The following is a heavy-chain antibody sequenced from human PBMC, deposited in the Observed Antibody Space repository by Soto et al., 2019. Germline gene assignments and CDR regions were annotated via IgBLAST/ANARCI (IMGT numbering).Heavy chain of an antibody. CDR1: GFTFSAYS. V-gene: IGHV3-21*01. J-gene: IGHJ4*02. CDR2: ISSSSSYI. Sequence: EVQLVESGGGLVKPGGPLRLPCAASGFTFSAYSMKWVRQAPGKGLEWVSSISSSSSYIYYADSVKGRFTVSRDNAKISLYLQMDSLRAEDTAIYYCARDQRSSTWGDFDSWGQGTLVAVSS. CDR3: ARDQRSSTWGDFDS. D-gene: IGHD6-13*01.